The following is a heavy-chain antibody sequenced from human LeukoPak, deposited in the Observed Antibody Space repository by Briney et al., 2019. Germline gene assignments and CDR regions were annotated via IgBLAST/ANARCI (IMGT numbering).Heavy chain of an antibody. D-gene: IGHD6-13*01. CDR2: ISSSSSYI. CDR3: ARERGPAVSKGLV. Sequence: GGSLRLSCAASGFTFSSYNMNWVRQAPGKGLEWVSSISSSSSYIYYADSVKGRFTISRDNAKNSLYLQMNSLRAEDTAVYYCARERGPAVSKGLVWGQGTLVTVS. V-gene: IGHV3-21*01. CDR1: GFTFSSYN. J-gene: IGHJ4*02.